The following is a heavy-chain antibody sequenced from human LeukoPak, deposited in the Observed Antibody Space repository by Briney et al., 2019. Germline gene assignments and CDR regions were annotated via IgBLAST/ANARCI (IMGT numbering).Heavy chain of an antibody. D-gene: IGHD3-22*01. CDR1: GYTFTGYY. Sequence: ASVKVSCKASGYTFTGYYMHWVRQAPGQGLEWMGRINPNSGGTNYAQRFQGRVTMTRDTSISTAYMELSRLRSDDTAVYYCARDPQFYDSSGYDTWGQGTLVTVS. CDR2: INPNSGGT. CDR3: ARDPQFYDSSGYDT. J-gene: IGHJ5*02. V-gene: IGHV1-2*06.